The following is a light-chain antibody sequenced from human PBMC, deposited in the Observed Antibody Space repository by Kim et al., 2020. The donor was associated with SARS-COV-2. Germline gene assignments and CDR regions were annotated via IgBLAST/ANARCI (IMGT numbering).Light chain of an antibody. V-gene: IGLV3-1*01. CDR3: QAWDSSTAQV. J-gene: IGLJ3*02. CDR1: KMGDKY. CDR2: HDS. Sequence: SYELTQPPSVSVSPGQTASITCAGDKMGDKYARWYQQKPGQSPVLVIYHDSNRPSGIPERFSGSNSGNTATLTISRAQAGDEADYYCQAWDSSTAQVFCG.